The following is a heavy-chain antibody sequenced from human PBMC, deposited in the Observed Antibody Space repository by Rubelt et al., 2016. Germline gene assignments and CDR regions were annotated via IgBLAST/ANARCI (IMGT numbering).Heavy chain of an antibody. CDR3: AGGVAAAGSSYYYGMDV. CDR2: INHSGST. Sequence: QVQLQQWGAGLLKPSETLSLTCAVYGGSFSGYYWSWIRQPPGKGLEWIGEINHSGSTNYNPSLKSRVTISVDTSKNQFSLKLSSVTAADTAVYYCAGGVAAAGSSYYYGMDVWGQGTTVTVSS. D-gene: IGHD6-13*01. V-gene: IGHV4-34*01. J-gene: IGHJ6*02. CDR1: GGSFSGYY.